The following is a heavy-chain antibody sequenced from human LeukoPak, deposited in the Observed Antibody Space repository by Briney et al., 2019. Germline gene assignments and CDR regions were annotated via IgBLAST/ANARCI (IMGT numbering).Heavy chain of an antibody. Sequence: GGSLRPSCAASGFTFSSYSMNWVRQAPGKGLEWVSSISSSSSYIYYADSVKGRFTISRDNAKNSLYLQMNSLRAEDTAVYYCARDESRLAVAASPFDYWGQGTLVTVSS. CDR3: ARDESRLAVAASPFDY. J-gene: IGHJ4*02. D-gene: IGHD6-19*01. CDR1: GFTFSSYS. CDR2: ISSSSSYI. V-gene: IGHV3-21*01.